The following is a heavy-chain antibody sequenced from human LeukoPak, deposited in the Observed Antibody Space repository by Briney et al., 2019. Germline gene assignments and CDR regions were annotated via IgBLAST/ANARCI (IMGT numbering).Heavy chain of an antibody. CDR2: ISAYNGNT. Sequence: ASVKVSCKASGYTFTSYGISWVRQAPGQGLEWMGWISAYNGNTNYAQKLQGRVTMTTDTSTSTAYMELRSLRSGDTAVYYCARNIYYYDSSGYYADAFDIWGQGTMVTVSS. D-gene: IGHD3-22*01. J-gene: IGHJ3*02. V-gene: IGHV1-18*01. CDR1: GYTFTSYG. CDR3: ARNIYYYDSSGYYADAFDI.